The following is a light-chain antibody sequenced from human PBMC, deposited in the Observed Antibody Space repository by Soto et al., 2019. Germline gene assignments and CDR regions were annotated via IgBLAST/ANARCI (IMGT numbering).Light chain of an antibody. J-gene: IGKJ5*01. CDR3: QQYGTSPPIT. CDR1: QSFSSN. CDR2: GTS. Sequence: EVVMTQSPATLSVSPGERATLSCRASQSFSSNLAWYQHKPGQAPRLLIHGTSTRATGVPARFSGSGSGTDFTLTISRLEPEDFAVYYCQQYGTSPPITFGQGTRLEIK. V-gene: IGKV3-15*01.